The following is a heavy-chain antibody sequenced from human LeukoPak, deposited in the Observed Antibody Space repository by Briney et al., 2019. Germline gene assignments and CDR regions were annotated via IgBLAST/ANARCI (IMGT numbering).Heavy chain of an antibody. J-gene: IGHJ4*02. V-gene: IGHV3-23*01. CDR2: ISSSGGST. Sequence: GGSLRLSCAASGFTFSSYAMSWVRQAPGKGLEWVSVISSSGGSTYYADSVKGRFTLSRDNSKNTLYLQMNSLRAEDTAVYYCAKDFSGGYYYFDYWGQGILVTVSS. CDR1: GFTFSSYA. CDR3: AKDFSGGYYYFDY. D-gene: IGHD3-22*01.